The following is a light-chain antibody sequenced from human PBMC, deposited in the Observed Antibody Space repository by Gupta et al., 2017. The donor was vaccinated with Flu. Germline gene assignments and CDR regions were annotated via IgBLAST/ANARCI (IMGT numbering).Light chain of an antibody. Sequence: GQTARITCFGDTVANLYTYWYQQKPGQAPVVVIYKDTERPSGIPDRFSGSSSGTTVMLTISGVQPEDESEYYCQATDISGTYPLFGGGTKLTVL. V-gene: IGLV3-25*03. J-gene: IGLJ2*01. CDR3: QATDISGTYPL. CDR2: KDT. CDR1: TVANLY.